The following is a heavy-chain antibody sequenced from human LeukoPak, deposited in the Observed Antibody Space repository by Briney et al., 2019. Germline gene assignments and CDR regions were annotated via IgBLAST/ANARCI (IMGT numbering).Heavy chain of an antibody. CDR2: MNPKSGDT. Sequence: ASVKVSCKASGYSFTNYDINWVRQATGQGLEWMGWMNPKSGDTGYSQKFQGRVTMTRNTSISTAYMELSSLRSEDTAVYYCARVFWSQLVPGYYYNYMDVWGKGTTVTISS. D-gene: IGHD6-13*01. J-gene: IGHJ6*03. CDR1: GYSFTNYD. V-gene: IGHV1-8*02. CDR3: ARVFWSQLVPGYYYNYMDV.